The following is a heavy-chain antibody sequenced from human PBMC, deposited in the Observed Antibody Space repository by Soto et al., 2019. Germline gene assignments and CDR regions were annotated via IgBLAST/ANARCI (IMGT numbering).Heavy chain of an antibody. Sequence: GASVKVSCKASGYTFTSYGISWVRQAPGQGLEWMGWISAYNGNTNYAQKLQGRVTMTTDTSTSTAYMELRSLRSDDTAVYYCARDPGIVVVVAATRGWFDPWGPGTLVTVSS. CDR3: ARDPGIVVVVAATRGWFDP. J-gene: IGHJ5*02. CDR1: GYTFTSYG. D-gene: IGHD2-15*01. V-gene: IGHV1-18*01. CDR2: ISAYNGNT.